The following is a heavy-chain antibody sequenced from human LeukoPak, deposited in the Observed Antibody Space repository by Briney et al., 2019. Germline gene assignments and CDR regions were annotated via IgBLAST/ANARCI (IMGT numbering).Heavy chain of an antibody. D-gene: IGHD1-1*01. CDR1: GGSISGYY. J-gene: IGHJ5*02. CDR3: ARLRASTGFDP. CDR2: TYYSGST. V-gene: IGHV4-59*08. Sequence: SETLSLTCSVSGGSISGYYWSWIRQPPGKGLEWIGYTYYSGSTNYNPSLKSRVTISGDTSKNQFSLRLSSVTAADTAVYYCARLRASTGFDPWGQGTLVTVSS.